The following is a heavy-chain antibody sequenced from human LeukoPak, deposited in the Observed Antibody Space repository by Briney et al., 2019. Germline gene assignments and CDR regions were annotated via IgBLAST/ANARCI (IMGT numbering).Heavy chain of an antibody. D-gene: IGHD4/OR15-4a*01. CDR1: GGSISSGTYY. CDR2: GFHSGST. V-gene: IGHV4-39*01. CDR3: TRMLLPDPTYYNYHHMDV. J-gene: IGHJ6*03. Sequence: PSETLSLTCTVSGGSISSGTYYWGWIRQPPGKGLEWIASGFHSGSTYYDPSLKSRVTISVDASRNQFSLSLRSVTAADTAVYFCTRMLLPDPTYYNYHHMDVWGKGTTVTVSS.